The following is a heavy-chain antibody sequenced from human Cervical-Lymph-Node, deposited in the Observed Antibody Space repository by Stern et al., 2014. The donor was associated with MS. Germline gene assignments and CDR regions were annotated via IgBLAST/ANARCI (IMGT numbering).Heavy chain of an antibody. CDR1: GFNFNNYG. CDR3: AKDKYSNNPYYFDH. CDR2: ISYDGSNK. J-gene: IGHJ4*02. D-gene: IGHD4-11*01. V-gene: IGHV3-30*18. Sequence: QVQLVQSGGGVVQPGRSLRLSCAASGFNFNNYGMHWVRQAPGKGLEWVAVISYDGSNKYYADSVKGRFTISRDNSKNTLFLQMNSLRAEDTAVYYCAKDKYSNNPYYFDHWGQGTLLTVSS.